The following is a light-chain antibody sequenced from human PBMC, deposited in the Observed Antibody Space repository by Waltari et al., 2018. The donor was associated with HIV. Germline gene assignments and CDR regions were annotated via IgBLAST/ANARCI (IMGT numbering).Light chain of an antibody. V-gene: IGKV3-20*01. J-gene: IGKJ4*01. CDR2: GAS. CDR3: QQYGSSPLT. Sequence: IVLTQSPGTLSLSPGKRATISCRASQSVTSSFLSWYQQKPGQAPRLRIYGASSRATGIPDRFSGGGSGTDFTLTISRLEPEDFAVYYCQQYGSSPLTFGGGTNVDIK. CDR1: QSVTSSF.